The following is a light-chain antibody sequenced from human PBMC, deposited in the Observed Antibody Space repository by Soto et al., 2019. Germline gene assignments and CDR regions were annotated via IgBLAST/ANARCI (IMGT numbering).Light chain of an antibody. CDR3: QQLNSYPPWT. CDR2: AAS. J-gene: IGKJ1*01. V-gene: IGKV1-17*01. CDR1: QGISTY. Sequence: DIQMTQSPSSLSASVGDRVTITCRASQGISTYLNWYQQKPGKAPKLLIYAASSLQSGVPSRFSGSGSGTEFTLTISSLQPEDFATYYCQQLNSYPPWTFGKGTKVDIK.